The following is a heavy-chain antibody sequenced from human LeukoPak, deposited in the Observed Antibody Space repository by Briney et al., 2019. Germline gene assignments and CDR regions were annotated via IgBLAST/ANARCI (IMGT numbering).Heavy chain of an antibody. CDR2: INTNTGNP. CDR3: ARGYYDYVWGSYRSPYYFDY. J-gene: IGHJ4*02. V-gene: IGHV7-4-1*02. CDR1: GYTFTSYA. Sequence: ASVTVSFKASGYTFTSYAMNWVRQAPGQGLEWMGWINTNTGNPTYAQGFTGRFVFSLDTSVSTAYLQISSLKAEDTAVYYCARGYYDYVWGSYRSPYYFDYWGQGTLVTVSS. D-gene: IGHD3-16*02.